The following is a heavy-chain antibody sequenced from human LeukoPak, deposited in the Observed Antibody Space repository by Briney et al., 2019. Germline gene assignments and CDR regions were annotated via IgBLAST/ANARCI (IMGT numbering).Heavy chain of an antibody. CDR1: GYTFTGYY. J-gene: IGHJ4*02. Sequence: ASVKVSCKASGYTFTGYYMHWVRQAPGQGLEWMGWINPNSGGTNCAQKFQGRVTMTRDTSISTAYMELSRLRSDDTAVYYCARDVGYSSSWYVWERFDYWGQGTLVTVSS. CDR3: ARDVGYSSSWYVWERFDY. CDR2: INPNSGGT. D-gene: IGHD6-13*01. V-gene: IGHV1-2*02.